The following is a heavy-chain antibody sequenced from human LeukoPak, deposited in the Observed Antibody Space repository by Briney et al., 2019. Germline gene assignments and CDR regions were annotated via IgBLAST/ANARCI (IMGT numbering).Heavy chain of an antibody. J-gene: IGHJ4*02. D-gene: IGHD6-19*01. CDR2: VRGSGGGT. CDR1: GFTYSSCA. CDR3: AKEPATRWLATFDY. Sequence: GGSLRLSCAASGFTYSSCAMSWVRQAPGKGLEWLSTVRGSGGGTYYTDSVKGRFTTSRDNSKNTLYLQMNSLRAEDTAVYYCAKEPATRWLATFDYWGQGTLVTVSS. V-gene: IGHV3-23*01.